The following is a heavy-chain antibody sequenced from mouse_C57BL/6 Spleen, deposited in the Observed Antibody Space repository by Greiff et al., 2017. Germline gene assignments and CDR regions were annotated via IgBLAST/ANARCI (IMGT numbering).Heavy chain of an antibody. J-gene: IGHJ4*01. D-gene: IGHD2-1*01. Sequence: VQLKESGAELVRPGASVKLSCTASGFNIKDYYMHWVKQRPEQGLEWIGRIDPEDGDTEYAPKFQGKATMTADTSSITAYLQLSSLTSEDTAVYYYTTEIYTDAMDYWGQGTSVTVSS. CDR1: GFNIKDYY. CDR3: TTEIYTDAMDY. V-gene: IGHV14-1*01. CDR2: IDPEDGDT.